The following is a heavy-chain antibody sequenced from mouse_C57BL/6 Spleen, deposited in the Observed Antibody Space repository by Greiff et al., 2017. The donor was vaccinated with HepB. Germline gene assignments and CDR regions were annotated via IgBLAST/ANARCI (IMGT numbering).Heavy chain of an antibody. CDR1: GYTFTSYW. CDR3: TREGENYWYFDV. Sequence: QVQLQQPGAELVKPGASVKMSCKASGYTFTSYWITWVKQRPGQGLEWIGAIDPETGGTAYNQKFKGKAILTADKSSSTAYMELRSLTSEDSAVYYCTREGENYWYFDVRGTGTTVTVSS. J-gene: IGHJ1*03. CDR2: IDPETGGT. V-gene: IGHV1-55*01.